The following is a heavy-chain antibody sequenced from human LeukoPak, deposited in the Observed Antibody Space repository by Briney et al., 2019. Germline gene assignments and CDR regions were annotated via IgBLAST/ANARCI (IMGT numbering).Heavy chain of an antibody. Sequence: PSETLSLTCSVSGGSISSHYCSWIRQPPGKGLEWIGYIYYSGSTNYNPSLKSRVTISVDTSKNQFSLKLSSVTAADTAVYYCARDRGGILRILEWLSDGFDIWGQGTMVTVSS. CDR2: IYYSGST. V-gene: IGHV4-59*11. CDR3: ARDRGGILRILEWLSDGFDI. D-gene: IGHD3-3*01. J-gene: IGHJ3*02. CDR1: GGSISSHY.